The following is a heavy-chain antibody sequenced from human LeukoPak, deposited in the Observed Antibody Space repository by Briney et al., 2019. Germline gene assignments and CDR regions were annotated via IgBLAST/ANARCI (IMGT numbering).Heavy chain of an antibody. CDR1: GYIFTSYY. Sequence: ASVKVSCKASGYIFTSYYMHWVRQAPGQGLEWMGIINPSGGSTSYAQKFQGRVTMTRDTSTSTVYMELSSLRSEDTAVYYCARGFLLGYCSSTSCPRRWFDPWGQGTLVTVSS. CDR2: INPSGGST. D-gene: IGHD2-2*01. CDR3: ARGFLLGYCSSTSCPRRWFDP. V-gene: IGHV1-46*01. J-gene: IGHJ5*02.